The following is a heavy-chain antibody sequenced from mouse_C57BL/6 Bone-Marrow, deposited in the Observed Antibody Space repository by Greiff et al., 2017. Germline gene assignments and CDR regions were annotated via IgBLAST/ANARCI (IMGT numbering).Heavy chain of an antibody. D-gene: IGHD1-1*01. J-gene: IGHJ3*01. V-gene: IGHV1-76*01. CDR2: IYPGSGNT. CDR3: VSGDYLFAY. CDR1: GYTFTDYY. Sequence: VQLQQSGAELVRPGASVKLSCKASGYTFTDYYINWVKQRPGQGLEWIARIYPGSGNTYYNEKFKGKATLTAEKSSSTAYMQLSSLTSEDSAVYFCVSGDYLFAYWGQGTLVTVSA.